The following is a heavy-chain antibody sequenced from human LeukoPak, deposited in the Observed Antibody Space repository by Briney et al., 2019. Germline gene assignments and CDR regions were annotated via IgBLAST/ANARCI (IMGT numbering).Heavy chain of an antibody. Sequence: PGGSLRLSCAASGFIFSDYYMTWIRQAPGKGLEWISYITTNGASTYYATSVKGRFTISRDNAKNSLYLQMNSLRAEDTALYYCAKDGAAAVAGTFDYWGQGTLVTVSS. V-gene: IGHV3-11*01. CDR3: AKDGAAAVAGTFDY. CDR2: ITTNGAST. D-gene: IGHD6-19*01. J-gene: IGHJ4*02. CDR1: GFIFSDYY.